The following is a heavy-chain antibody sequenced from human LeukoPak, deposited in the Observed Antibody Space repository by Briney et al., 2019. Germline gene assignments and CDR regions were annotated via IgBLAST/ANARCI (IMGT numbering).Heavy chain of an antibody. V-gene: IGHV3-64*02. CDR1: GFTFSSYT. Sequence: PGESLRLSCAASGFTFSSYTMLWVRQAPGKGVEFVSGICDNGGSTNYADSVKGRVTISRDNSQNTLFLQMGSLRAEDTATYYCARGNYYGSGAFTPMDYWRQGTLVTVSS. CDR2: ICDNGGST. CDR3: ARGNYYGSGAFTPMDY. J-gene: IGHJ4*02. D-gene: IGHD3-10*01.